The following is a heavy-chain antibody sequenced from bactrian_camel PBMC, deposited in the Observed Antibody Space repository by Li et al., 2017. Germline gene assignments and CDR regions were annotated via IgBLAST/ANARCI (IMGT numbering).Heavy chain of an antibody. J-gene: IGHJ4*01. V-gene: IGHV3S53*01. Sequence: HVQLVESGGGSVQAGGSLALSCAASGYTYNRNCMAWFRQAPGKERELVSIMYSDGTTIYSDSVKGRFTISRDPTKNAVYLQMDSLTPEDTAMYYCAAGSSRGVPFRERGYPYWGQGTQVTVS. CDR1: GYTYNRNC. CDR3: AAGSSRGVPFRERGYPY. D-gene: IGHD5*01. CDR2: MYSDGTT.